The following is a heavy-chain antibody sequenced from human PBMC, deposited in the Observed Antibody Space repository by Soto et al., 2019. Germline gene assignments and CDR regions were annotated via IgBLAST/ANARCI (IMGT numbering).Heavy chain of an antibody. CDR1: GFTFSSYS. CDR3: ARARIQLWLEDYYYYMDV. V-gene: IGHV3-21*01. D-gene: IGHD5-18*01. CDR2: ISSSSSYI. J-gene: IGHJ6*03. Sequence: PGGSLRLSCAASGFTFSSYSMNWVRQAPGKGLEWVSSISSSSSYIYYADSAKGRFTISRDNAKNSLYLQMNSLRAEDTAVYYCARARIQLWLEDYYYYMDVWGKGTTVTVSS.